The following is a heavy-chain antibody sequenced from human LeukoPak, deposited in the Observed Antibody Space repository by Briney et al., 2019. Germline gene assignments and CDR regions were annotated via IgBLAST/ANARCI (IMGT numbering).Heavy chain of an antibody. Sequence: ASVKVSCKASGYTFTSYGISWVRQAPGQGLEWMGWISAYNGNTNYAQKLQGRVTMTTDTSTSTAYMELRSLRSDDTAVYYCAREYCSSTSCYSDIWGQGTMVTVSS. D-gene: IGHD2-2*01. V-gene: IGHV1-18*01. CDR2: ISAYNGNT. CDR3: AREYCSSTSCYSDI. J-gene: IGHJ3*02. CDR1: GYTFTSYG.